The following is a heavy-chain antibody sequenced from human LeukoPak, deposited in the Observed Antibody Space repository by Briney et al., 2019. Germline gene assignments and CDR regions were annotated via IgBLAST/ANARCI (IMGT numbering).Heavy chain of an antibody. J-gene: IGHJ6*03. D-gene: IGHD3-3*01. CDR1: GGSISSSSYY. V-gene: IGHV4-39*07. CDR3: ARGGGDLTIFGVVITALYYYYYMDV. Sequence: SETLSLTCTVSGGSISSSSYYWGWIRQPPGKGLEWIGSIYYSGSTYYNPSLKSRVTISVDTSKNQFSLKLSSVTAAGTAVYYCARGGGDLTIFGVVITALYYYYYMDVWGKGTTVTVSS. CDR2: IYYSGST.